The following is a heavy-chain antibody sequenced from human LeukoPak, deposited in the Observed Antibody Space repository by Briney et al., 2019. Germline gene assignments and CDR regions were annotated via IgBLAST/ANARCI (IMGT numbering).Heavy chain of an antibody. CDR3: ARAYSSGWYVPPQTFDY. D-gene: IGHD6-19*01. Sequence: SETLSLTCAVYGGSFSGYYWSWIRQPPGKGLEWIGEINRSGSTNYNPSLKSRVTISVDTSKNQFSLKLSSVTAADTAVYYCARAYSSGWYVPPQTFDYWGQGTLVTVSS. CDR1: GGSFSGYY. V-gene: IGHV4-34*01. J-gene: IGHJ4*02. CDR2: INRSGST.